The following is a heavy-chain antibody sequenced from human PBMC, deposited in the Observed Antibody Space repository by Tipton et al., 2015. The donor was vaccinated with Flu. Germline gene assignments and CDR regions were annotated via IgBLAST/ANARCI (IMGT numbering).Heavy chain of an antibody. CDR3: AIGESGYFSD. D-gene: IGHD5-12*01. V-gene: IGHV3-48*03. J-gene: IGHJ4*02. CDR2: ISSDGSII. CDR1: GFTFSSFE. Sequence: SLRLSCAASGFTFSSFEMQWVRQPPGKGLEWISFISSDGSIITYAGSVKGRFTVSRDNTRSSLYLQMDSLRAEDTAVYYCAIGESGYFSDWGQGTLVTVSS.